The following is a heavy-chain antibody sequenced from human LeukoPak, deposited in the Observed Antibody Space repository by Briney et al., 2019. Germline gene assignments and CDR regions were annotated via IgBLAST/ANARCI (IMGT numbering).Heavy chain of an antibody. J-gene: IGHJ2*01. CDR1: GYSISSGYY. D-gene: IGHD4-17*01. Sequence: PSQTLSLTCTVSGYSISSGYYWGWIRQPPGKGLEWIGSIYHSGSTYYNPSLKSRVTISVDTSKNQFSLKLSSVTAADTAVYYCARDSYAYGDSSVYFDLWGRGTLVTVSS. CDR2: IYHSGST. CDR3: ARDSYAYGDSSVYFDL. V-gene: IGHV4-38-2*02.